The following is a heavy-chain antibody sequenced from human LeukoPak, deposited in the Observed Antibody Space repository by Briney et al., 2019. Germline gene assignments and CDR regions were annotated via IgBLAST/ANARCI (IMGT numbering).Heavy chain of an antibody. D-gene: IGHD3-10*01. CDR2: IYSGGST. V-gene: IGHV3-53*01. Sequence: GGSLRLSCAASGLTVSSNYMTWVRRAPGKGLEWVSVIYSGGSTYYADSVKGRFTISRDNSKNTVYLQMNSLRAEDTALYFCASNDYDSGSYSIWGQGTPVTVSS. J-gene: IGHJ4*02. CDR3: ASNDYDSGSYSI. CDR1: GLTVSSNY.